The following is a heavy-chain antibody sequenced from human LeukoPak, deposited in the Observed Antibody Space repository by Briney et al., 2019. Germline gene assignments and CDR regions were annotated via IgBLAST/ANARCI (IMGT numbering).Heavy chain of an antibody. D-gene: IGHD3-10*01. J-gene: IGHJ5*02. V-gene: IGHV4-39*01. CDR1: GGSISSSSYY. Sequence: SSETLSLTCTVSGGSISSSSYYWGWIRQPPGKGLEWIGSIYYSGSTYYNPSLKSRVTISVDTSKNQFSLKLSSVTAADTAVYYCARFVSGWFDPWGQGTLVTVSS. CDR3: ARFVSGWFDP. CDR2: IYYSGST.